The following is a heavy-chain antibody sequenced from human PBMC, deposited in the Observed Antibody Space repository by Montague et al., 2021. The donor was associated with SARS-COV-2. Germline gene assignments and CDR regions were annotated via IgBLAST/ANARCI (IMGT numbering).Heavy chain of an antibody. J-gene: IGHJ3*02. D-gene: IGHD5-18*01. V-gene: IGHV4-34*01. CDR3: AREGGRIQLWLRGDDAFNI. CDR1: GGSFSDYK. Sequence: SETLSLTCAVYGGSFSDYKWTWIRQSPGKGLEWLGQISHSGSANYSPSLKSRVTISVDTAKNQFSLKLTSVNVADTAVYYCAREGGRIQLWLRGDDAFNIWGQGTLVTVSS. CDR2: ISHSGSA.